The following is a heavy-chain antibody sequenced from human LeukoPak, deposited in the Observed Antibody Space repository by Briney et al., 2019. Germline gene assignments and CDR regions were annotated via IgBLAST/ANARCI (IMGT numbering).Heavy chain of an antibody. D-gene: IGHD3-22*01. CDR3: ARDRISDRGYYLDY. V-gene: IGHV1-2*02. CDR2: INPNSGGT. Sequence: ASVKVSCKASGYTFTGYYMHWVRQAPGQGLEWMGWINPNSGGTNYAQKFQGRVTMTRDTSISTAYMELSRLRSDDTAVYYCARDRISDRGYYLDYWGQGTLVTVSS. J-gene: IGHJ4*02. CDR1: GYTFTGYY.